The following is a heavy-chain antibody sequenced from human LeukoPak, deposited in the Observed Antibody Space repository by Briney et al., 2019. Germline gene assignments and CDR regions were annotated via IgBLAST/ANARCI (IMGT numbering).Heavy chain of an antibody. D-gene: IGHD5-12*01. J-gene: IGHJ4*02. V-gene: IGHV5-51*01. CDR3: ARLSHSGYDLDY. CDR1: GYSFTTSW. CDR2: IYPGDSET. Sequence: GESLKISCKGSGYSFTTSWIGWVRQMPGKGLEWMGIIYPGDSETRYSPSFQGQVTISGDKSISTAYLQWRSLKASDTAMYYCARLSHSGYDLDYWGQGTLVTVSS.